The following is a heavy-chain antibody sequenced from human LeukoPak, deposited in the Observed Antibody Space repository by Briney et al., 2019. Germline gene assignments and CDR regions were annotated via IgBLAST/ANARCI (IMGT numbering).Heavy chain of an antibody. V-gene: IGHV4-39*01. Sequence: PSETLSLTCSVSGGSVISSSSYWGWVRQPPGKGLEWIGNIYYSGSTYYSPSLTSRVTISVDTSKNQFSLKLSSVTAADTAVYYCARHSSRSHPNFDYWGQGTLVTVSS. CDR3: ARHSSRSHPNFDY. J-gene: IGHJ4*02. CDR2: IYYSGST. D-gene: IGHD2/OR15-2a*01. CDR1: GGSVISSSSY.